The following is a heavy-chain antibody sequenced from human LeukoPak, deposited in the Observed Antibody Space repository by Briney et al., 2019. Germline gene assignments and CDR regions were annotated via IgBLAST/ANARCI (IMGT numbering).Heavy chain of an antibody. D-gene: IGHD2-8*02. Sequence: SETLSLTCALFGDSLSGHHWSWIRQSPGKGLEWIGDINHSGGTNYNPSLKSRVTISVDTSKNQFSLRLTSVTAADTAVYYCARGGTGGVSYYYAMDVWGQGTTVTVSS. CDR1: GDSLSGHH. J-gene: IGHJ6*02. CDR3: ARGGTGGVSYYYAMDV. V-gene: IGHV4-34*01. CDR2: INHSGGT.